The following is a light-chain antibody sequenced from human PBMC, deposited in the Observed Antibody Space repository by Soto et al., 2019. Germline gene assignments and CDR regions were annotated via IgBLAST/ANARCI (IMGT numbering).Light chain of an antibody. Sequence: EIVMTQSPATLSVSPGERATLSCRASQSVSSNLAWYQQKPGQAPRLLIDGASTRATGIPARFSGSGSGTEFTPTISSLQSEDVAVYYCQQYNNWPRNTFGQGTKLEIK. CDR1: QSVSSN. CDR3: QQYNNWPRNT. J-gene: IGKJ2*01. CDR2: GAS. V-gene: IGKV3-15*01.